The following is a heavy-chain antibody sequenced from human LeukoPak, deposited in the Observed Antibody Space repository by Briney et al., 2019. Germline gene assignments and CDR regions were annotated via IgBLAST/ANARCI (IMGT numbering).Heavy chain of an antibody. CDR1: GFTFTAYT. CDR3: ARDTAMVKFDP. J-gene: IGHJ5*02. CDR2: ISSTSYI. V-gene: IGHV3-21*01. D-gene: IGHD5-18*01. Sequence: PGGSLRLSCAASGFTFTAYTINWVRQAPGKGLEWVSSISSTSYIYYADSEKGRFTISRDNAKNSVYLQMNSLRAEDTAVYYCARDTAMVKFDPWGQGTLVTVSS.